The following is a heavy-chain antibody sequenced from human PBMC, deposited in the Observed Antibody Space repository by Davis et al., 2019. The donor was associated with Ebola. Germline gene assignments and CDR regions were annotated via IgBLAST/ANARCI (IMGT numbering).Heavy chain of an antibody. CDR3: ARDIAVAGTIGFDY. Sequence: GESLKISCVASGFTSSSYWMHWVRQAPGKGLVWVSLIKSDGSSTKYADSVKGRFTISRDNAKNTLYLQMNSLRPEDTAVYYCARDIAVAGTIGFDYWGQGTLATVSS. D-gene: IGHD6-19*01. J-gene: IGHJ4*02. CDR2: IKSDGSST. V-gene: IGHV3-74*03. CDR1: GFTSSSYW.